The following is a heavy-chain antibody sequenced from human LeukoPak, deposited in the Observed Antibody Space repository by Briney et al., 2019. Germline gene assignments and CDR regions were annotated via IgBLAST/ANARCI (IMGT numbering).Heavy chain of an antibody. V-gene: IGHV1-2*02. Sequence: GASVKVSCKASGYTFTGYYMHWVRQAPGQGLEWMGWINPNSGGTNYAQKFQGRVTMTRDTSISTAYMELSRLGSDDTAVYYCAYGSGSYYNRLYGMDVWGQGTTVTVSS. CDR1: GYTFTGYY. D-gene: IGHD3-10*01. J-gene: IGHJ6*02. CDR3: AYGSGSYYNRLYGMDV. CDR2: INPNSGGT.